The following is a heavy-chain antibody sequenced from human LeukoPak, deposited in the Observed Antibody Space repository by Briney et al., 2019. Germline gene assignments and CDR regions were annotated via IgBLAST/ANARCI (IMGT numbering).Heavy chain of an antibody. CDR2: TDNSGSTI. Sequence: GGSLRLSCAASGFTFSSFAMNWFRQAPGKGLECISYTDNSGSTIYYAASVGGRFAMTRDNAKNSLYLQMDSLKAEDTAIYYCARNDDMDVWGQGTTVTVSS. CDR1: GFTFSSFA. CDR3: ARNDDMDV. J-gene: IGHJ6*02. V-gene: IGHV3-48*03.